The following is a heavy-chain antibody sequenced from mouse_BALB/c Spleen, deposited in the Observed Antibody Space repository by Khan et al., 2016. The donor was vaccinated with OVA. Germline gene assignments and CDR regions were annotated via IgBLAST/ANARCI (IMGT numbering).Heavy chain of an antibody. J-gene: IGHJ2*01. Sequence: EVELVESGGGLVQPGGSRKFSCAASGFTFSSFGMHWVRQAPEKGLEWVAYISSGSSTIYYADTVKGRFTISRDNPKNTLFLQMTSLKSEDTAMYCCARNYGYYFDYWGQGTTLTVSS. CDR2: ISSGSSTI. CDR1: GFTFSSFG. V-gene: IGHV5-17*02. CDR3: ARNYGYYFDY. D-gene: IGHD1-2*01.